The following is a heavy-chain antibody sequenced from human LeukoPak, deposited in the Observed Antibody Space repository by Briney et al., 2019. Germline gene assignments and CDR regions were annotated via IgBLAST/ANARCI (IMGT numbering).Heavy chain of an antibody. CDR2: IYYSGSA. CDR3: ARRIVATTTMDY. CDR1: GGSISSSRYY. J-gene: IGHJ4*02. V-gene: IGHV4-39*01. D-gene: IGHD5-12*01. Sequence: SETLSLTCTVSGGSISSSRYYWGWIRQPPGKGREWIGSIYYSGSAYYNPSLKSRVTISVDTSKNQFSLKLSSVTAADTAVYYCARRIVATTTMDYWGQGTLVTVSS.